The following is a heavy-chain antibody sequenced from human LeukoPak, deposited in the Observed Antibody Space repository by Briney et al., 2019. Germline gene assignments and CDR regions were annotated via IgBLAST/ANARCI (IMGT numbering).Heavy chain of an antibody. J-gene: IGHJ3*02. CDR2: ISSSSSYI. CDR1: GFTFRSYS. V-gene: IGHV3-21*01. Sequence: GGSLRLSCAASGFTFRSYSMNWVRQAPGKGLEGVSSISSSSSYIYYADSVKGRFTISRDNAKNSLYLQMNSLRAEDTAVYYCARDIVGIYCGGDCSPAFDIWGQGTMVTVSS. CDR3: ARDIVGIYCGGDCSPAFDI. D-gene: IGHD2-21*02.